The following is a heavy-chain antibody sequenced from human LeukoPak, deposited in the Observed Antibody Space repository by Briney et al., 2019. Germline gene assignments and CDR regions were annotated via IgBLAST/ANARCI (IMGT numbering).Heavy chain of an antibody. D-gene: IGHD3-10*01. CDR1: GYTFTGYY. CDR2: INPNSGGT. J-gene: IGHJ4*02. CDR3: ARYGSGIRSGHY. V-gene: IGHV1-2*02. Sequence: ASVKVSCKAPGYTFTGYYMHWVRQAPGQGLEWMGWINPNSGGTNYAQKFQGRVTMTRDTSISTAYMELSRLRSDDTAVYYCARYGSGIRSGHYWGQGTLVTVSS.